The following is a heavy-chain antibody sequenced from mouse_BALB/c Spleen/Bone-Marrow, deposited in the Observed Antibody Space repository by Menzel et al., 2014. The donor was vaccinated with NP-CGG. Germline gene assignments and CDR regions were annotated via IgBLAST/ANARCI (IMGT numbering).Heavy chain of an antibody. V-gene: IGHV5-4*02. D-gene: IGHD1-1*01. CDR3: ARDSYYYGSSYWYFDV. CDR2: ISDGGSYT. CDR1: GFTFSDYY. J-gene: IGHJ1*01. Sequence: EVMLVESGGGLVKPGGSLKLSCAASGFTFSDYYMYWVRQTPEKGPEWVATISDGGSYTYYPDSVKGRFTISRDNAKNSLHLQMTSLKSEDTAMYYCARDSYYYGSSYWYFDVWGAGTTVTVSS.